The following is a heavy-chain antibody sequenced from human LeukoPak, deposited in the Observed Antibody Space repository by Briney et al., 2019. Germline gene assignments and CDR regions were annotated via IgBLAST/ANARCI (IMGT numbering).Heavy chain of an antibody. D-gene: IGHD3-22*01. CDR1: GFTFGDYA. CDR3: VRDDVYYYDSSGYPH. CDR2: ISSNGGTT. V-gene: IGHV3-64D*06. J-gene: IGHJ1*01. Sequence: PGGSLRLSCIASGFTFGDYAMDWVRQAPGKGLEYVSAISSNGGTTYYADSVKGRFFISRDNSKNTLFLQLSSLRPEDTAVYYCVRDDVYYYDSSGYPHWGQGTLVTVSS.